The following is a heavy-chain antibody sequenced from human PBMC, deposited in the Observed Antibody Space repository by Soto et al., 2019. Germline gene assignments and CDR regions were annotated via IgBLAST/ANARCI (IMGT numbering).Heavy chain of an antibody. V-gene: IGHV4-59*08. CDR3: ARFGSDSSGYYGDY. J-gene: IGHJ4*02. Sequence: SETLSLTCTVSGGFVSSYYWSWIRQPPWKGLEWIGYIYYSGSTNYNPSLKSRVTMSVDTSKNQFSLKLNSVTAADTAVYYCARFGSDSSGYYGDYWGQGTLVTVSS. D-gene: IGHD3-22*01. CDR1: GGFVSSYY. CDR2: IYYSGST.